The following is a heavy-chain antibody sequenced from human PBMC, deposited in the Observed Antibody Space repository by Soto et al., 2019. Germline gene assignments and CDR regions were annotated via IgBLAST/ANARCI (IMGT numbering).Heavy chain of an antibody. V-gene: IGHV3-7*03. J-gene: IGHJ5*02. CDR1: GFTFSSYW. CDR2: IKQDGSEK. CDR3: ARLHIVVVNWFDP. Sequence: GGSLRLSCAASGFTFSSYWMSWVRQAPGKGLEWVANIKQDGSEKYYVDSVKGRFTISRDNAKNSLYLQMNSLRAEDTAVYYCARLHIVVVNWFDPWGQGTLVTVS. D-gene: IGHD2-21*01.